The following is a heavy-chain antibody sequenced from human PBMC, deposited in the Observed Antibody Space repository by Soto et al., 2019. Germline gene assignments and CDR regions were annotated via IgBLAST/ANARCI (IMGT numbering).Heavy chain of an antibody. CDR3: ATMGTPATGLYYFDY. Sequence: SEPLSLTYTVSGGTIINGNCCWSRIRQPPGKGLEWIGFISYSGSAYYNPSLKSRVTISVDTSKNQFSLNLSFVTAADTAVYYCATMGTPATGLYYFDYWGQGTLVTVS. D-gene: IGHD2-15*01. J-gene: IGHJ4*02. CDR2: ISYSGSA. V-gene: IGHV4-30-4*08. CDR1: GGTIINGNCC.